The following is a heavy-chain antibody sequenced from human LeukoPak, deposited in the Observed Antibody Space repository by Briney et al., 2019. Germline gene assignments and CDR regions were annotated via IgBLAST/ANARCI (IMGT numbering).Heavy chain of an antibody. J-gene: IGHJ4*02. Sequence: PGGSLRLPCAASGFTFSSYWMSWVRQAPGKGLEWVANIKQDGSEKYYVDSVKGRFTISRDNAKNSLYLQMNSLRAEDTAVYYCARDYLGSSSGWYPRVYWGQGTLVTVSS. CDR2: IKQDGSEK. D-gene: IGHD6-19*01. CDR1: GFTFSSYW. V-gene: IGHV3-7*01. CDR3: ARDYLGSSSGWYPRVY.